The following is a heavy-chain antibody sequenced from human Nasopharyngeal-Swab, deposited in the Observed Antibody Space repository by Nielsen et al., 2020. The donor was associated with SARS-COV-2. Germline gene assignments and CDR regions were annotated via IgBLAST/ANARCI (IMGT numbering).Heavy chain of an antibody. V-gene: IGHV1-8*01. CDR2: MTPNTGST. D-gene: IGHD3-3*01. CDR3: ARGDFWSGIALDI. J-gene: IGHJ3*02. CDR1: GYTFTSYD. Sequence: ASVKVSCKASGYTFTSYDINWVRQASGQGLEWMGWMTPNTGSTGYAQKFQGRVTMTRHTSISTAYMELSSLRSEDTAVYYCARGDFWSGIALDIWGQGTMVIVSS.